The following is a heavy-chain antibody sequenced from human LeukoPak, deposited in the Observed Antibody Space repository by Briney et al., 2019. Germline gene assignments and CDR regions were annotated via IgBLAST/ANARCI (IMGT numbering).Heavy chain of an antibody. CDR2: IYYSGST. Sequence: KSSETLSLTCTVSGGSISSSSYYWGWIRQPPGKGLEWIGSIYYSGSTYYNPSLKSRVTISVDTSKNQFSLKLSSVTAADTAVYYCAKSSGWSYYYGMDVWGQGTTVTVSS. J-gene: IGHJ6*02. CDR3: AKSSGWSYYYGMDV. D-gene: IGHD6-19*01. V-gene: IGHV4-39*01. CDR1: GGSISSSSYY.